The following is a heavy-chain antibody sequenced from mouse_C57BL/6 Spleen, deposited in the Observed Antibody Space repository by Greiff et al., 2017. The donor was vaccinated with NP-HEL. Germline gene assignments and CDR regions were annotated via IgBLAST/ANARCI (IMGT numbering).Heavy chain of an antibody. V-gene: IGHV1-64*01. CDR3: ARLGGWFAY. CDR1: GYTFTSYW. D-gene: IGHD4-1*01. J-gene: IGHJ3*01. CDR2: IHPNSGST. Sequence: QVQLKQPGAELVKPGASVKLSCKASGYTFTSYWMHWVKQRPGQGLEWIGMIHPNSGSTNYNEKFKSKATLTVDKSSSTAYMQLSSLTSEDSAVYYCARLGGWFAYWGQGTLVTVSA.